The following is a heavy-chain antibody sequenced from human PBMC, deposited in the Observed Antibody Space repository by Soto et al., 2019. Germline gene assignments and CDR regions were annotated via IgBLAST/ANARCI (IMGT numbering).Heavy chain of an antibody. D-gene: IGHD3-10*01. J-gene: IGHJ6*03. CDR3: ARGWFGPDV. CDR2: IDKVGTDS. Sequence: EVQLVESGGGLVQPGGSLRLSCAASEFTFSGRSVHWVRQSPGKGLVWVSGIDKVGTDSTYADSVKGRFTSARDNAKNTVYLQMNSLRVEDTAVYYCARGWFGPDVWGKGTTVTVSS. V-gene: IGHV3-74*01. CDR1: EFTFSGRS.